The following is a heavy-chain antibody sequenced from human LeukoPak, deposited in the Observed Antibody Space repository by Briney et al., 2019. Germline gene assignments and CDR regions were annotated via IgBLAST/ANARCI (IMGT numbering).Heavy chain of an antibody. D-gene: IGHD6-13*01. V-gene: IGHV4-61*02. CDR1: GGSISSGSYY. CDR2: IYTSGST. CDR3: ARVPDRSSGGWHFDL. Sequence: SETLSLTCTVSGGSISSGSYYWSWIRQPAGKGLEWIGRIYTSGSTNYNPSLKSRVTISVDTSKNQFSLKLSSVTAADTAVYYWARVPDRSSGGWHFDLWAVAPWSLSPQ. J-gene: IGHJ2*01.